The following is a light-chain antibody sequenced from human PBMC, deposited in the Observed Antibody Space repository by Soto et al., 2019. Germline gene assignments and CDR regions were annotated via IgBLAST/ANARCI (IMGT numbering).Light chain of an antibody. Sequence: QSALTQPASVSGSPGQSITISCTGSGSDIGAYDFVSWYQHHPGKAPRLVIYDVSRRPAGASDRFSGSKSGSTASLTISSLQAEDEADYYCVSFTVHYSYVFGTGAKVTVL. CDR1: GSDIGAYDF. CDR2: DVS. J-gene: IGLJ1*01. V-gene: IGLV2-14*01. CDR3: VSFTVHYSYV.